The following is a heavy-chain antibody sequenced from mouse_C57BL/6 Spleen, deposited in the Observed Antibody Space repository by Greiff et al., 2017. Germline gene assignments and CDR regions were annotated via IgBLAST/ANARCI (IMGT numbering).Heavy chain of an antibody. V-gene: IGHV1-18*01. Sequence: EVKLQESGPELVKPGASVKIPCKASGYTFTDYNMDWVKQSHGKSLEWIGDINTNKGGPIDNQNFKGKATLTVDKSSSTAYMELRSLTSEDTAVYYCARGILPDYWGQGTTLTVSS. CDR2: INTNKGGP. CDR1: GYTFTDYN. CDR3: ARGILPDY. J-gene: IGHJ2*01.